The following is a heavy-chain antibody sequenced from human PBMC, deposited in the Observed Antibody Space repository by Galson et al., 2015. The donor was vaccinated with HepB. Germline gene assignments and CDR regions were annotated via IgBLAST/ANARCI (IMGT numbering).Heavy chain of an antibody. V-gene: IGHV3-64D*06. CDR2: IRENGAIT. CDR1: GFTFRNYA. D-gene: IGHD3-10*01. Sequence: SLRLSCAGSGFTFRNYAMHWVRQAPGKGLEFVSAIRENGAITYYADSVKDRFNISRDNSKNTLYLQMSNLAPEDTALYYCVKVNYGSGSFLDYWGQGALVTVPS. CDR3: VKVNYGSGSFLDY. J-gene: IGHJ4*02.